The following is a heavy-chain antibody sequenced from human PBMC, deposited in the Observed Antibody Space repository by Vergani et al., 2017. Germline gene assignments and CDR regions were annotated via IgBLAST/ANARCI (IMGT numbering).Heavy chain of an antibody. CDR1: GFTFSSYS. CDR3: ARARYYDSSGANWFDP. V-gene: IGHV3-48*01. Sequence: EVQLVESGGGLVQPGGSLRLSCAASGFTFSSYSMNWVRQAPGKGLEWVSYISSSISTIYYADSVKGRFTISRDNAKNPMYLQMNSLRAEDTAVYYCARARYYDSSGANWFDPWGQGSLVTVSS. CDR2: ISSSISTI. J-gene: IGHJ5*02. D-gene: IGHD3-22*01.